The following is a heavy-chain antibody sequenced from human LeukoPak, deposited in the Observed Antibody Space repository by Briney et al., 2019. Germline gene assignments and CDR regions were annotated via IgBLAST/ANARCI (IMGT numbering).Heavy chain of an antibody. D-gene: IGHD6-19*01. V-gene: IGHV3-74*01. CDR2: INSDGSST. CDR1: GFTFSSYW. CDR3: AKILDSSGWYYFDY. J-gene: IGHJ4*02. Sequence: PGGSLRLSCAASGFTFSSYWMHWVRQAPGKGLVWVSRINSDGSSTSYADSVKGRFTISRDNSKNTLYLQMNSLRVEDTAVYYCAKILDSSGWYYFDYWGQGTLVTVSS.